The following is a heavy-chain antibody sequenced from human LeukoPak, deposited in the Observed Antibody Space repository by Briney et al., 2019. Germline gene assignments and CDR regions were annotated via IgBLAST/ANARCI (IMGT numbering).Heavy chain of an antibody. J-gene: IGHJ4*02. CDR1: GFTFSRFW. V-gene: IGHV3-74*01. D-gene: IGHD5-18*01. CDR3: ATLNSFGSDY. CDR2: IDTDGRTT. Sequence: GGSLRLSCAASGFTFSRFWMHWVRQPPGKGPVWVSRIDTDGRTTTYADSVKGRFTISRDNAKNTVYLQLNSLRVEDTAMYYCATLNSFGSDYWGRGVLVTVSS.